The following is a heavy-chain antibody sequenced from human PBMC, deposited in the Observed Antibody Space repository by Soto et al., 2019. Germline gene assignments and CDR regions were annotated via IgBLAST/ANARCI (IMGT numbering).Heavy chain of an antibody. V-gene: IGHV1-2*04. J-gene: IGHJ5*02. CDR1: GDTFTGYY. CDR3: ARGVYYYDSSGLNWFDP. D-gene: IGHD3-22*01. Sequence: ASVKVSCKASGDTFTGYYMHWVRQAPGQGLEWMGWINPNSGGTNYAQKFQGWVTMTRDTSISTAYMELSRLRSDDTAVYYCARGVYYYDSSGLNWFDPWGQGTLVTVSS. CDR2: INPNSGGT.